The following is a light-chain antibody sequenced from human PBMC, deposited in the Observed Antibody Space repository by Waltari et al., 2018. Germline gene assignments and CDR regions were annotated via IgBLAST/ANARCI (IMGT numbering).Light chain of an antibody. CDR1: SSYAGGYNY. Sequence: QSALTHPAPVSGSHGQSITISCTGTSSYAGGYNYVSWYQQNPGKAPKLMIFDFSNRPSGVSNRFSRSKSGNTASLTISGLQAEDEADYYCSSYTSSSTLSYVFGTGAKVTVL. J-gene: IGLJ1*01. CDR3: SSYTSSSTLSYV. CDR2: DFS. V-gene: IGLV2-14*03.